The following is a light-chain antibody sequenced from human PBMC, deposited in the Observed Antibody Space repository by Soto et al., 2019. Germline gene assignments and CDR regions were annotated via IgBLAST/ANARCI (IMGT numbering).Light chain of an antibody. CDR2: GTS. CDR1: QSTTGW. CDR3: QQYSPYSCS. Sequence: DIQMTQSPSTLSASIGDRVTITCRASQSTTGWLAWYQQKPGKAPKLLIYGTSSLETGVPSRFSGSGSGTEFTLTITYLQPDDFATYYCQQYSPYSCSFGQGTKLEIK. J-gene: IGKJ2*04. V-gene: IGKV1-5*03.